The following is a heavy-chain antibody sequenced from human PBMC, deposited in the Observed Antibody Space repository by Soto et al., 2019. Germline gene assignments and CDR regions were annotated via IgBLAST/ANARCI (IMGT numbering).Heavy chain of an antibody. CDR3: TTDSYYYSSGYRVWALDY. V-gene: IGHV3-15*07. CDR1: GFTFNDAW. J-gene: IGHJ4*02. Sequence: PGGSLRLSCAASGFTFNDAWMNWVRQVPGKGLEWVGRIKSKTDGGTTDYAAPVKGRFTISRDDSKNKLHLQMNSLKTEDTAVYYCTTDSYYYSSGYRVWALDYWGQGTLVTVSS. CDR2: IKSKTDGGTT. D-gene: IGHD3-22*01.